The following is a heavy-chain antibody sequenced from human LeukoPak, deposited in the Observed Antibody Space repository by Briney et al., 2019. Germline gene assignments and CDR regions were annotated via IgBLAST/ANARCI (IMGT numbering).Heavy chain of an antibody. CDR3: ATFFSRKGYYYMDV. CDR2: FDPEDGET. Sequence: ASVKVSCKVSGYTLTELSMHWVRQAPGKGLEWMGGFDPEDGETIYAQKFQGRVTMTEDTSTDTAHMELSSLRSEDTAVYYCATFFSRKGYYYMDVWGKGTTVTVSS. V-gene: IGHV1-24*01. D-gene: IGHD1-14*01. J-gene: IGHJ6*03. CDR1: GYTLTELS.